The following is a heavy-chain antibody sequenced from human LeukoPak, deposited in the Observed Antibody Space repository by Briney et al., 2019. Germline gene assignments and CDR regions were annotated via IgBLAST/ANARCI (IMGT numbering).Heavy chain of an antibody. Sequence: SETLSLTCAVYGRSFSNYYWSWIRQPPGKGLGWIGEINHSGNTNYNPSLKSRVTISVDTSRNQFSLKLSSVTAADTAVYYCASTPDYGDNDYWGQGTLVTVSS. CDR1: GRSFSNYY. CDR2: INHSGNT. V-gene: IGHV4-34*01. CDR3: ASTPDYGDNDY. J-gene: IGHJ4*02. D-gene: IGHD4-17*01.